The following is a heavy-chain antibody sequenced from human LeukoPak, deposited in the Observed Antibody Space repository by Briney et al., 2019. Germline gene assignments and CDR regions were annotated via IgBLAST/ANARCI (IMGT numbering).Heavy chain of an antibody. V-gene: IGHV3-23*01. D-gene: IGHD6-13*01. Sequence: GGSPRLSCAASGFTLNMYAMNWVRQAPGKGLDWVSSLTGSGRGTYYAPSVKGRFTMSRDDSKNTLYLQMNSLRPDDTAVYYCAKIPATDPIDFWGQGTLVTVSS. J-gene: IGHJ4*02. CDR3: AKIPATDPIDF. CDR2: LTGSGRGT. CDR1: GFTLNMYA.